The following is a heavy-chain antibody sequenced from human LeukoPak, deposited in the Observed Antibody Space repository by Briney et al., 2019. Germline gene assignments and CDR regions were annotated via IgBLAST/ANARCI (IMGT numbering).Heavy chain of an antibody. Sequence: GGSLRLSCAASGFTFSSYGMHWVRQAPGKGLEWLAVISYDGSNEYYAHSVKGRFTISRDNSKNTLFLQMNSLRLEDTAVYYCAKARGTYYFDCWGQGTLVTVSS. V-gene: IGHV3-30*18. CDR1: GFTFSSYG. CDR3: AKARGTYYFDC. D-gene: IGHD6-25*01. CDR2: ISYDGSNE. J-gene: IGHJ4*02.